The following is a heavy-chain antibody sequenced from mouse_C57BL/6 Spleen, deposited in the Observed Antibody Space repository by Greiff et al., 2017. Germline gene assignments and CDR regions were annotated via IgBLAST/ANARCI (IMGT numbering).Heavy chain of an antibody. J-gene: IGHJ2*01. CDR2: ISAGGSYT. CDR3: TRSPITTVVADYFDY. D-gene: IGHD1-1*01. Sequence: DVHLVESGGGLVKPGGSLKLSCAASGFTFSSYAMSWVRQTPEKRLEWVATISAGGSYTYYPDNVKGRFTISIDNAKNNRYLQMSHLKSEDTAMDYCTRSPITTVVADYFDYWGQGTTLTVSS. CDR1: GFTFSSYA. V-gene: IGHV5-4*01.